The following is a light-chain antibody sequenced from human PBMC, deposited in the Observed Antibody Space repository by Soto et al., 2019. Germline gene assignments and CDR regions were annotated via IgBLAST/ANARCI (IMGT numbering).Light chain of an antibody. CDR3: QQSYSTPRT. CDR2: EAS. Sequence: DVQMTQSPSSLSASVGDRVTITCRASQSISSYLNWYQQKPGKAPKLLIYEASTLQSGVPSRFSGSGSGTDFTLTINSLQREDFATYHCQQSYSTPRTFGQGTKVDIK. CDR1: QSISSY. V-gene: IGKV1-39*01. J-gene: IGKJ1*01.